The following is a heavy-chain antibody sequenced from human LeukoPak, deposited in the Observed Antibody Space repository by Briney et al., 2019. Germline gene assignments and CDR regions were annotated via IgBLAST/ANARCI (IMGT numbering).Heavy chain of an antibody. CDR3: ARSQLWSTEIDY. D-gene: IGHD5-18*01. V-gene: IGHV3-64*01. CDR1: GFTFSSYA. Sequence: GSLRLSCAASGFTFSSYAMHWVRQAPGKGLEYVSAISSNGGSTYYANSVKGRFTISRDNSKNTLYLQMGSLRAEDMAVYYCARSQLWSTEIDYWGQGTLVTVSS. J-gene: IGHJ4*02. CDR2: ISSNGGST.